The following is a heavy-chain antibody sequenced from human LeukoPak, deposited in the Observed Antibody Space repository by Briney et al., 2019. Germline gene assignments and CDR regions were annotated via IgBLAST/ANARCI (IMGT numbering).Heavy chain of an antibody. J-gene: IGHJ4*02. CDR1: GFTFSSYG. D-gene: IGHD6-13*01. CDR3: ARGIVAAGNIDF. V-gene: IGHV3-30*02. CDR2: IRYDGSNK. Sequence: GGSLRLSCVASGFTFSSYGMHWVRQGPGKGLEWVAFIRYDGSNKYYGDSVKGRFTISRDNSKNTLYLQMNSLRAEDTAVYYCARGIVAAGNIDFWGQGTLVTVSS.